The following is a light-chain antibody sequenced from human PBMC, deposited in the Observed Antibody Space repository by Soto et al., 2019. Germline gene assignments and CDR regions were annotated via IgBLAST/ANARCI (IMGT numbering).Light chain of an antibody. CDR2: AAS. Sequence: EIVMTQFPATLSVSPGEGATLSCRASQSVGINVAWYQQKPGQGPRLLIYAASTRATGTPVRFSGSGSGTEFTLTISSLHSEDFVVYYCQQYNYWPPITFGQGTRLDFK. CDR1: QSVGIN. J-gene: IGKJ5*01. V-gene: IGKV3-15*01. CDR3: QQYNYWPPIT.